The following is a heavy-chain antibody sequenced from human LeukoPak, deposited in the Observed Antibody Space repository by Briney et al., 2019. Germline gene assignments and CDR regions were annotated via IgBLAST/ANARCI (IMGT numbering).Heavy chain of an antibody. CDR2: IHPSGGST. V-gene: IGHV1-46*01. CDR1: GYTFTSYY. D-gene: IGHD6-19*01. Sequence: GASVKVSCKASGYTFTSYYVHWVRQAPGQGLEWMGIIHPSGGSTTYAQKFQGRVTMTRDTSTSTVYMELSSLRSEDTAVYYCARVRFSSGWYIAFDMWGQGTMVTVSS. J-gene: IGHJ3*02. CDR3: ARVRFSSGWYIAFDM.